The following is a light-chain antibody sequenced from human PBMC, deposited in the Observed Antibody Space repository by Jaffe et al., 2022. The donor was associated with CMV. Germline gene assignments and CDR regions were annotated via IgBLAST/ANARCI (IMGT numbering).Light chain of an antibody. V-gene: IGKV3-15*01. CDR2: GAS. CDR3: QQYGNWPGT. J-gene: IGKJ5*01. Sequence: EIVMTQSPATLSVSPGERATLSCRASQSVGSILAWYQQKPGQSPRLLIYGASTRATGVPARFSGSGSGTQFTLTISSLQSEDFAVYYCQQYGNWPGTFGQGTRLEIK. CDR1: QSVGSI.